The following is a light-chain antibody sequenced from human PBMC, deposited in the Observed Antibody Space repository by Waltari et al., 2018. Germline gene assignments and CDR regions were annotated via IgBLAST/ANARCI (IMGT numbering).Light chain of an antibody. CDR1: QRLSNW. CDR2: KAP. Sequence: DIQMTQSPSTLSASVGDRVTITCRTSQRLSNWLPWYQQKPGKAPKVLIYKAPTLESGVPSRFSGSGSGTEFTLTISRLQPDDFATYYCQQYRNLWTFGQGTKVEIK. J-gene: IGKJ1*01. CDR3: QQYRNLWT. V-gene: IGKV1-5*03.